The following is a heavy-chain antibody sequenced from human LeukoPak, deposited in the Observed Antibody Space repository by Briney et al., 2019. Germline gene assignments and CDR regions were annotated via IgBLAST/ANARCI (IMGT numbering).Heavy chain of an antibody. CDR1: GYTFTGYY. J-gene: IGHJ6*02. CDR2: INPNSGGT. Sequence: ASVKVSCKASGYTFTGYYTHWVRQAPGQGLEWMGWINPNSGGTNYAQKFQGRVTMTRDTSISTAYMELSRLRSDDTAVYYCARSGRWLQFHWDRRYYYYGMDVWGQGTTVTVSS. D-gene: IGHD5-24*01. V-gene: IGHV1-2*02. CDR3: ARSGRWLQFHWDRRYYYYGMDV.